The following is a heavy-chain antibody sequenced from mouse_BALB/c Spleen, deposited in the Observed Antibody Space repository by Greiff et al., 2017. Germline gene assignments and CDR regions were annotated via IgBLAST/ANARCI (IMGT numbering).Heavy chain of an antibody. CDR2: INPSNGRT. J-gene: IGHJ2*01. CDR3: ARSDYYGSTFDY. V-gene: IGHV1S81*02. D-gene: IGHD1-1*01. CDR1: GYTFTSYW. Sequence: QVQLQQPGAELVKPGASVKLSCKASGYTFTSYWMHWVKQRPGQGLEWIGEINPSNGRTNYNEKFKSKATLTVDKSSSTAYMQLSSLTSEDSAVYYCARSDYYGSTFDYWGQGTTLTVSS.